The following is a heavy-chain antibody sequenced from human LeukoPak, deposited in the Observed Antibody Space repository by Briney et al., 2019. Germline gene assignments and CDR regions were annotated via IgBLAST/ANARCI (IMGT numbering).Heavy chain of an antibody. D-gene: IGHD2-15*01. CDR2: ISSSSSYI. CDR3: AKDGSDIIVWGLDY. J-gene: IGHJ4*02. V-gene: IGHV3-21*04. CDR1: EFSVGSNY. Sequence: GGSLRLSCAASEFSVGSNYMTWVRQAPGKGLEWVSSISSSSSYIYYADSVKGRFTISRDNSKNSLYLEMHSLRAEDTALYYCAKDGSDIIVWGLDYWGQGTLVTVSS.